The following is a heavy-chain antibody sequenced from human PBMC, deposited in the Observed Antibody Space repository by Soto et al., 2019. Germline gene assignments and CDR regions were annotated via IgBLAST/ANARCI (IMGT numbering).Heavy chain of an antibody. Sequence: PSETLSLTCTVSGGSISSYYWSWIRQPPGKGLEWIGYIYDSGKAYYNPSLKSRVAISVDKSKNQFSLKLSSVTAADTAVYYCAMKAAAATNFDNWAQEALLTISS. CDR3: AMKAAAATNFDN. CDR2: IYDSGKA. V-gene: IGHV4-59*12. D-gene: IGHD6-25*01. J-gene: IGHJ4*02. CDR1: GGSISSYY.